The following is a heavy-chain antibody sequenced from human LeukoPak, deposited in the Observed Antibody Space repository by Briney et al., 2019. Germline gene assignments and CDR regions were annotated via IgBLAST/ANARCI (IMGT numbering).Heavy chain of an antibody. CDR3: AREAGPTIFGVVISPYYYYYYMDV. CDR2: ISSSSYI. V-gene: IGHV3-21*01. CDR1: GFTFSSYS. Sequence: GGSLRLSCAASGFTFSSYSMNWVRQAPGKGLEWVSSISSSSYIYYADSVKGRFTISRDNAKNSLYLQMNSLRAEDTAVYYCAREAGPTIFGVVISPYYYYYYMDVWGKGTTVTVSS. J-gene: IGHJ6*03. D-gene: IGHD3-3*01.